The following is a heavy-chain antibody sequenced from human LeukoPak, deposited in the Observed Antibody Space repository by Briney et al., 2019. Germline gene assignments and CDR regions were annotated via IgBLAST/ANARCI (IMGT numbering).Heavy chain of an antibody. V-gene: IGHV3-74*01. Sequence: PGGSLRLSCGASGFTFSSYWMHWVRQTPGKGQVWVSRINTDGSTRSYADSVKGRFTISRDNAKNTLYLQMSNLRAEDTAVYYFARSSSTYCGGDCYLTWYFDLWGRGTLVTVSS. CDR2: INTDGSTR. CDR1: GFTFSSYW. CDR3: ARSSSTYCGGDCYLTWYFDL. D-gene: IGHD2-21*02. J-gene: IGHJ2*01.